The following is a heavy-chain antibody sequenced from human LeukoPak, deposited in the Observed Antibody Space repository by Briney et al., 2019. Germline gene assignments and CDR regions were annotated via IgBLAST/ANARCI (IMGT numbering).Heavy chain of an antibody. V-gene: IGHV3-49*03. CDR1: GFTFGDYA. J-gene: IGHJ4*02. CDR3: TSQTIDYVPFFPDY. D-gene: IGHD4-17*01. Sequence: PGRSLILSCTASGFTFGDYAMSWFRQAPGKGLEWVGFIRSKAYGGTTEYAASVKGRFTFSRDDSKSIAYLQMNSLQTEDTAVYYCTSQTIDYVPFFPDYWGQGSLVTVSS. CDR2: IRSKAYGGTT.